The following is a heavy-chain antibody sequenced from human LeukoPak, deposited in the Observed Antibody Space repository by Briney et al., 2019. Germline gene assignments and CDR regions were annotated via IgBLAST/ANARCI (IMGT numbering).Heavy chain of an antibody. Sequence: HPGRSLRLPCAASGFTFSSYGMHWVRQAPGKGLEWVAVISYDGSNKYYADSVKGRFTISRDNSKNTLYLQMSSLRAEDTAVYYCAKDRASSGATYYCDYWGQGTLVTVSS. CDR3: AKDRASSGATYYCDY. J-gene: IGHJ4*02. CDR1: GFTFSSYG. V-gene: IGHV3-30*18. CDR2: ISYDGSNK. D-gene: IGHD3-22*01.